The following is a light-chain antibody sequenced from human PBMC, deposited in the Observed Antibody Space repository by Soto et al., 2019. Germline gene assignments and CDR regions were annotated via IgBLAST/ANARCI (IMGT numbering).Light chain of an antibody. CDR1: SSDVGGYNY. CDR2: EVS. Sequence: QSVLTQPAPVSGSPGQSITISYIGTSSDVGGYNYVSWFQHHPGKAPKLIIYEVSYRPSGVSNRFSGSKSGDTASLTISGLQAEDEADYYCSSFTNTITRYAFGTGTKVTVL. CDR3: SSFTNTITRYA. J-gene: IGLJ1*01. V-gene: IGLV2-14*01.